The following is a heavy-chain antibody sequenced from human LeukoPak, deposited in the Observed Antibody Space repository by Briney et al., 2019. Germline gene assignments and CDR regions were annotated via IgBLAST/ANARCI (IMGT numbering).Heavy chain of an antibody. D-gene: IGHD1-26*01. J-gene: IGHJ4*02. CDR1: GFTFSSYE. CDR3: ASLRGSGSHYVAPNTLDY. V-gene: IGHV3-48*03. Sequence: GGSLRLSCAASGFTFSSYEMNWVRQAPGKGLEWVSYVSSVGSPVYYADSVKGRFTISRDNAKNSLYLQMNSLRAEDTAVYYCASLRGSGSHYVAPNTLDYWGQGTLVTVSS. CDR2: VSSVGSPV.